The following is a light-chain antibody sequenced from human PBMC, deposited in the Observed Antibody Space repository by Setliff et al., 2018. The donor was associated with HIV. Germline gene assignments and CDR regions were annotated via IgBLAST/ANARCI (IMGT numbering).Light chain of an antibody. Sequence: QSALPQPRSVSGSPGQSVTISCTGTSSDVGAYNYVSWYQQHPGKAPKLMISDVSKRPSGVPDRFSGSKSGNTASLTISGLQAEDEADYYCCSYAGSYTVIGGGTKVTVL. CDR2: DVS. CDR3: CSYAGSYTV. V-gene: IGLV2-11*01. J-gene: IGLJ2*01. CDR1: SSDVGAYNY.